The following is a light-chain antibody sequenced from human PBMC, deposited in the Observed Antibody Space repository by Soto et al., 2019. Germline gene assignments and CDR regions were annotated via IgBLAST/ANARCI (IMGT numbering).Light chain of an antibody. J-gene: IGKJ4*01. CDR3: QQANSFPLT. CDR2: DAS. Sequence: DIKVTQSPSTMSASKIDGVTITCRASQSISSWLAWYQQKPGKAPKLLIYDASSLESGVPSRFSGSGSGTEFTLTISSLQPEDFATYYCQQANSFPLTLGGGTKVDI. V-gene: IGKV1-5*01. CDR1: QSISSW.